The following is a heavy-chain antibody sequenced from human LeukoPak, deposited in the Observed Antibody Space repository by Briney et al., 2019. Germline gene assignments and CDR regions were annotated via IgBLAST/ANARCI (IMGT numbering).Heavy chain of an antibody. V-gene: IGHV4-38-2*02. CDR3: ARTKGGIAAADAYFDY. Sequence: PSETLSLTCTVSGYSISSGYYWGWMRQPPGKGLEWIESIHHSGSTYYNPSLKSRVTMSIDTSKNQFSLKLSSVTAADTAVYCCARTKGGIAAADAYFDYWGQGTLVTVSS. D-gene: IGHD6-13*01. CDR1: GYSISSGYY. CDR2: IHHSGST. J-gene: IGHJ4*02.